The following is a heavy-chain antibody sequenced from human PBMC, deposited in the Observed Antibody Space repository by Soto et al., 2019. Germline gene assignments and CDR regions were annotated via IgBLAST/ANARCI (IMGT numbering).Heavy chain of an antibody. Sequence: SVKVSCKASGGTSSSYAISWVRQAPGQGLEWMGGIIPIFGTANYAQKFQGRVTITADESTSTAYMELSSLRSEDTAVYYCARDTTVFPASTSLFMDVWGQGTTVTVSS. J-gene: IGHJ6*02. D-gene: IGHD4-17*01. CDR2: IIPIFGTA. CDR1: GGTSSSYA. V-gene: IGHV1-69*13. CDR3: ARDTTVFPASTSLFMDV.